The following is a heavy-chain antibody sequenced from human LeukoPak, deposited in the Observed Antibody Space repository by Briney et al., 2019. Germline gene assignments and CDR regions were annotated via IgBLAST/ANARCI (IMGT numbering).Heavy chain of an antibody. CDR2: IIPIFGTA. D-gene: IGHD1-26*01. V-gene: IGHV1-69*13. CDR1: GGTFSSYA. Sequence: ASVEVSCKASGGTFSSYAISWVRQAPGQGLEWMGGIIPIFGTANYAQKFQGRVTITADESTSTAYMELSSLRPEDTAVYYCARWAGAYFDYWGQGTLVTVSS. CDR3: ARWAGAYFDY. J-gene: IGHJ4*02.